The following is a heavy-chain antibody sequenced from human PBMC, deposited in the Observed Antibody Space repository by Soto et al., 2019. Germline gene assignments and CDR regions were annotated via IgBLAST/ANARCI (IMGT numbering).Heavy chain of an antibody. D-gene: IGHD5-18*01. Sequence: ASVKVSCKASGYTFTGYYMHWVRQAPGQGLEWMGWINPNSGGTNYAQKFQGWVTMTRDTSISTAYMELSRLRSDDTAVYYCARGWLRDTAMVTSSYYYYGMDVWGQGTTVTVS. CDR3: ARGWLRDTAMVTSSYYYYGMDV. CDR2: INPNSGGT. V-gene: IGHV1-2*04. CDR1: GYTFTGYY. J-gene: IGHJ6*02.